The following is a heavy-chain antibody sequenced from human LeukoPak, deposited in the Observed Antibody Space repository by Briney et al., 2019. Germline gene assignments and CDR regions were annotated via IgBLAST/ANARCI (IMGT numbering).Heavy chain of an antibody. V-gene: IGHV3-30*18. D-gene: IGHD3-3*01. Sequence: GGSLRLSCAASGFTFSSYGMHWVRQAPGKGLEWVAVISYDGSDKYYADSVKGRFPNSRDNSKNTLYLQMNSLRAEDTAMYDCAKEYYDFWSGGGGGAFDIWGQGTMVTVSS. CDR3: AKEYYDFWSGGGGGAFDI. CDR2: ISYDGSDK. CDR1: GFTFSSYG. J-gene: IGHJ3*02.